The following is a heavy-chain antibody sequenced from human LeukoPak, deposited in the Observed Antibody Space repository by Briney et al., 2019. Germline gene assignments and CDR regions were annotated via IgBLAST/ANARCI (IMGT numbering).Heavy chain of an antibody. CDR2: IYYSGST. D-gene: IGHD3-10*01. Sequence: PSETLSLTCTVSGGSISSSSYYWGWIRQPPGKGLEWIGSIYYSGSTYYNPSLKSRVTISVDTSKNQFSLKLSSVTAADTAVYYCARELGSGSSFDYWGQGTLVTVSS. V-gene: IGHV4-39*07. CDR3: ARELGSGSSFDY. CDR1: GGSISSSSYY. J-gene: IGHJ4*02.